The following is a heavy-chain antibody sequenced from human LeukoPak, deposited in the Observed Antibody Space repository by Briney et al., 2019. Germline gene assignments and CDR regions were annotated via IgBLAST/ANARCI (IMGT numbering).Heavy chain of an antibody. V-gene: IGHV3-21*01. CDR3: ASSRGYYGSGSYLYFDY. CDR1: GFTFSSYS. CDR2: ISSSSSYI. J-gene: IGHJ4*02. D-gene: IGHD3-10*01. Sequence: GGSLRLSCAASGFTFSSYSMNWVRQAPGKGLERVSSISSSSSYIYYADSVKGRFTISRDNAKNSLYLQMNSLRAEDTAVYYCASSRGYYGSGSYLYFDYWGQGTLVTVSS.